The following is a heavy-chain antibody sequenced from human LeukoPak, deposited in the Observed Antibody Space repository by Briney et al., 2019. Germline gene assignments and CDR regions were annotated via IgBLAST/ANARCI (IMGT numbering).Heavy chain of an antibody. CDR3: AKYRITMIVVGGAFDI. D-gene: IGHD3-22*01. V-gene: IGHV3-23*01. J-gene: IGHJ3*02. Sequence: GGSLRLSCAASGFTVSSDAMSWVRQAPGKGLEWVSAISGSGGSTYYADSVKGRFTISRDNSKNTLYLQMNSLRAEDTAVYYCAKYRITMIVVGGAFDIWGQGTMVTVSS. CDR1: GFTVSSDA. CDR2: ISGSGGST.